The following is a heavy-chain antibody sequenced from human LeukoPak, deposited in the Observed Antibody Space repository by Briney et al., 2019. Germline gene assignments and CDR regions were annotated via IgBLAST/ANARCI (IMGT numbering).Heavy chain of an antibody. Sequence: PGRSLRLSCAASGFTFSSYGMHWVRQAPGKGLEWVAVISNDGSNKYYADSVKGRFTISRDNSKNTLYLQMNSLRAEDTAVYYCAKDQMPGQQLVLLFDYWGQGTLVTVSS. CDR3: AKDQMPGQQLVLLFDY. CDR2: ISNDGSNK. CDR1: GFTFSSYG. V-gene: IGHV3-30*18. J-gene: IGHJ4*02. D-gene: IGHD6-13*01.